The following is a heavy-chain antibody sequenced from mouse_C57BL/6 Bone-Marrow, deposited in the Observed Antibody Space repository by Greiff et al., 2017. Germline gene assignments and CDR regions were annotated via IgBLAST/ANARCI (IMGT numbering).Heavy chain of an antibody. CDR2: IYPGDGDT. J-gene: IGHJ1*03. CDR1: GYAFSSYW. D-gene: IGHD2-3*01. V-gene: IGHV1-80*01. CDR3: ARQMAYWYGDV. Sequence: VQVVESGAELVKPGASVKISCKASGYAFSSYWMNWVKQRPGKGLEWIGQIYPGDGDTNYNGKFKGKATLTADKSSSTAYMQLSSLTSEDSAVYYCARQMAYWYGDVWGTGTTVTVSS.